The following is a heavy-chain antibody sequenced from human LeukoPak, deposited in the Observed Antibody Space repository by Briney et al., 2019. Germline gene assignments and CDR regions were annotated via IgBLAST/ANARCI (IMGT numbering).Heavy chain of an antibody. Sequence: SETLSLTCTVSGGSISSGSYYWSLIRQPAGKGLEWIGRINTSGSTNYNPSLKSRVTISVDTSKNQFSLKLSSVTAADTAVYYCARGRWTSSNNNWFDPWGQGTLVTVSS. J-gene: IGHJ5*02. D-gene: IGHD2/OR15-2a*01. CDR2: INTSGST. V-gene: IGHV4-61*02. CDR3: ARGRWTSSNNNWFDP. CDR1: GGSISSGSYY.